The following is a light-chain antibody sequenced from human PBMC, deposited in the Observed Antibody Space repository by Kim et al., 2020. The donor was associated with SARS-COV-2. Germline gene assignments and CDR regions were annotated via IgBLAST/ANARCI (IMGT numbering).Light chain of an antibody. CDR2: AAS. Sequence: ASVGERVTITCRATKGISSYLNWYQQHTGKAAKLLIYAASSLQSGVAPTFSGSGSGTDVSPTISSRLPEDVATYYCQQSYSTPRTFGGGTKVDIK. J-gene: IGKJ4*01. V-gene: IGKV1-39*01. CDR3: QQSYSTPRT. CDR1: KGISSY.